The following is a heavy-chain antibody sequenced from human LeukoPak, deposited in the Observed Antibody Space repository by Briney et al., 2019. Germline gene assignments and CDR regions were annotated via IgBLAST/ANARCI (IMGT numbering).Heavy chain of an antibody. CDR2: IYYSGST. Sequence: SETLSLTCTASGGSISSYYWSWIRQPPGKGLEWIGYIYYSGSTNYNPSLKSRVTISVDTSKNQFSLKLSSVTAADTAVYYCARLDCSGGSCQPFDYWGQGTLVTVSS. CDR1: GGSISSYY. D-gene: IGHD2-15*01. J-gene: IGHJ4*02. CDR3: ARLDCSGGSCQPFDY. V-gene: IGHV4-59*08.